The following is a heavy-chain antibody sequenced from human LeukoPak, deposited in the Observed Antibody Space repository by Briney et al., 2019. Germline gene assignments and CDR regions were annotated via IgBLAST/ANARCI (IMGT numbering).Heavy chain of an antibody. D-gene: IGHD2-8*01. CDR3: ARAYATWLYEVNGAFDI. J-gene: IGHJ3*02. V-gene: IGHV3-66*01. CDR1: GFTVSSNY. CDR2: IYSGGST. Sequence: GGSLRLSCAASGFTVSSNYMSWVRQAPGKGLEWVSLIYSGGSTYYADSVKGRFTISRDNSKNTLYLQMNSLRAEDTAVYYCARAYATWLYEVNGAFDIWGQGTMVTVSS.